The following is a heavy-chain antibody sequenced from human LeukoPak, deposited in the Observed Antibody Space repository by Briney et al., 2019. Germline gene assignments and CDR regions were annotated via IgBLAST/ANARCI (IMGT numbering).Heavy chain of an antibody. CDR1: GFTFSDYY. CDR3: ARDCSGGTCYSSGNDAFDL. V-gene: IGHV3-11*04. J-gene: IGHJ3*01. D-gene: IGHD2-15*01. CDR2: ISSSGNTK. Sequence: PGGSLRLSCAASGFTFSDYYMNWIRQAPGKGLEWLSYISSSGNTKYYADSVKGRFTISRDNAKNSLFLQMNSLIVEDTALYYCARDCSGGTCYSSGNDAFDLWGQGTMVTVSS.